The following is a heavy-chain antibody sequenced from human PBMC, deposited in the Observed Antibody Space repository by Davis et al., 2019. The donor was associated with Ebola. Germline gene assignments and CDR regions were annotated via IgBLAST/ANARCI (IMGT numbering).Heavy chain of an antibody. CDR3: ARDLSGAAAGSN. CDR2: MNPNSGNT. V-gene: IGHV1-8*01. J-gene: IGHJ4*02. CDR1: GYTFTSYD. D-gene: IGHD6-13*01. Sequence: AASVKVSCKASGYTFTSYDINWVRQATGQGLEWMGWMNPNSGNTGYAQKFQGRVTMTRNTSISTAYMELSSLRSEDTAVYYCARDLSGAAAGSNWGQGTLVTVSS.